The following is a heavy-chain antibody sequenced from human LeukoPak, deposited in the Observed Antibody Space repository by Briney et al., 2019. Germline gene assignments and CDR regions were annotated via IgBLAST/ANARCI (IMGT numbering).Heavy chain of an antibody. V-gene: IGHV4-39*07. CDR2: IYYSGST. CDR3: ARSMDDTIIVAGAFDI. D-gene: IGHD3-22*01. CDR1: GGSISSSSYY. Sequence: SETLSLTCTVSGGSISSSSYYWGWIRQPPGKGLEWIGSIYYSGSTYYNPSLKSRVTISVDTSKNQFSLKLSSVTAADTAVYYCARSMDDTIIVAGAFDIWGQGTMVTVSS. J-gene: IGHJ3*02.